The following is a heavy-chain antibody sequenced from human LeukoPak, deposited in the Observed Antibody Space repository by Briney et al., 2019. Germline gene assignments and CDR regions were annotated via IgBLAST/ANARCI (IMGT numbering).Heavy chain of an antibody. J-gene: IGHJ6*03. CDR1: GYTFNSYD. Sequence: ASVKVSCKASGYTFNSYDINWVRQATGQGLEWMGWMNPNSGNTGYAQKFQGRVTMTKNNSITTVYMELSSLRSEDTAAYYCARALSWTTESYYYMDVWGKGTTVTVSS. CDR3: ARALSWTTESYYYMDV. V-gene: IGHV1-8*01. CDR2: MNPNSGNT. D-gene: IGHD3/OR15-3a*01.